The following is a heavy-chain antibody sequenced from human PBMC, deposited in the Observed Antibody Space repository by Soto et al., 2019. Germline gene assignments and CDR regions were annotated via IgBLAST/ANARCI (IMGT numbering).Heavy chain of an antibody. D-gene: IGHD6-25*01. CDR1: GFTVSSNY. CDR3: ARAPPRIAAPDY. J-gene: IGHJ4*02. CDR2: IYSGGST. V-gene: IGHV3-66*01. Sequence: GGSLRLSCAASGFTVSSNYMSWVRQAPGKGLEWVSVIYSGGSTYYADSVKGRFTISRDNSKNTLYLQMNSLRAEDTAVYYCARAPPRIAAPDYWGQGTLVTVSS.